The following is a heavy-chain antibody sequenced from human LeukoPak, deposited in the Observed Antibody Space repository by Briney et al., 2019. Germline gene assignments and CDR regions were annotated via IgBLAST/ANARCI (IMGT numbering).Heavy chain of an antibody. CDR2: IIPILAIA. D-gene: IGHD3-22*01. J-gene: IGHJ4*02. CDR3: ARDPGYYDVSGYYHYYFDY. Sequence: SVKVPCKASGGTFNSYAISWVRQAPGQGLEWMGRIIPILAIANYTQKFQGRVTITADKSTSTAYMELSSLRSEDTAVYYCARDPGYYDVSGYYHYYFDYWGQGTLVTVSS. CDR1: GGTFNSYA. V-gene: IGHV1-69*04.